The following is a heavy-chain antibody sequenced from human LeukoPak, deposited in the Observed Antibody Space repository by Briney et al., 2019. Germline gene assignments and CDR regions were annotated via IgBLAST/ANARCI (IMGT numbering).Heavy chain of an antibody. V-gene: IGHV3-11*01. J-gene: IGHJ4*02. CDR2: ISSSGSTI. CDR1: GFTFSDYY. D-gene: IGHD6-6*01. Sequence: KAGGSLRLSCAASGFTFSDYYMSWIPQAPGKGLEWGSYISSSGSTIYYADSVKGQLTTSRDNAKNSLYLQMNSLRAEDTAVYYCARDEDSWFNYWGQGTLVTVSS. CDR3: ARDEDSWFNY.